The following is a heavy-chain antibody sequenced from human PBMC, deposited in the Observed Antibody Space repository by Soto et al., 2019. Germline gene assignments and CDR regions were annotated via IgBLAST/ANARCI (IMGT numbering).Heavy chain of an antibody. Sequence: QLQLQESGPGLVKPSETLSLTCTVSGGSISSSSYYWGWIRQPPGKGLEWIGSIYYSGSTYYNPSLKSRVPIAVDTSKNQFSLKLSSVTAADTAVYSCARHTPAISISDHWGQGTLVTVSS. V-gene: IGHV4-39*01. CDR1: GGSISSSSYY. CDR2: IYYSGST. J-gene: IGHJ4*02. CDR3: ARHTPAISISDH. D-gene: IGHD2-15*01.